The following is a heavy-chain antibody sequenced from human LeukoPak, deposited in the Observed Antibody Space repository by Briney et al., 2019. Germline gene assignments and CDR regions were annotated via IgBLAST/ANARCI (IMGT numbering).Heavy chain of an antibody. CDR1: GGSISSYY. CDR2: IYTSGST. CDR3: ARDIVVVPAAIYWFDP. J-gene: IGHJ5*02. Sequence: SETLSLTCTVSGGSISSYYWSWIRQPAGKGLEWIGRIYTSGSTNYNPSLKSRVTMSVDTSKNQLSLKLSSVTAADTAVYYCARDIVVVPAAIYWFDPWGQGTLVTVSS. V-gene: IGHV4-4*07. D-gene: IGHD2-2*01.